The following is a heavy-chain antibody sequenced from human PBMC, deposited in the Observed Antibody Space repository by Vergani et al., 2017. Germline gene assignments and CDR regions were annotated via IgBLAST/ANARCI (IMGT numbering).Heavy chain of an antibody. J-gene: IGHJ5*02. D-gene: IGHD3-9*01. CDR1: GYSFTSYD. V-gene: IGHV1-8*01. CDR2: MNPNSGNT. CDR3: ARVNFDWLPEGFDP. Sequence: QVQLVQSGAEVKKPGASVKVSCKASGYSFTSYDINWVRQATGQGLEWMGWMNPNSGNTGYAQKFQGRVTMTRNTSISTAYMELSSLRSEDTAVYYCARVNFDWLPEGFDPWGQGTLVTVSS.